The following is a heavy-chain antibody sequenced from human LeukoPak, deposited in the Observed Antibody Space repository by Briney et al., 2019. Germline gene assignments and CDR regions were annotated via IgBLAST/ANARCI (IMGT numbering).Heavy chain of an antibody. CDR1: GGSFSGYY. Sequence: SETLSLTCAVYGGSFSGYYWSWIRDPPEKGLEWIGEINHSGSTNYNPSLKSRVTISVDTSKNQFSLKLSSVTAADTAVYYCASRGYDIPDYYYYGMDVWGKGTTVTVSS. CDR3: ASRGYDIPDYYYYGMDV. D-gene: IGHD3-9*01. J-gene: IGHJ6*04. V-gene: IGHV4-34*01. CDR2: INHSGST.